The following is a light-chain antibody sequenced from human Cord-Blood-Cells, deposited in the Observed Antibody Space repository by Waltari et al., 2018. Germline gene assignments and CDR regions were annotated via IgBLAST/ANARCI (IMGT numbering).Light chain of an antibody. CDR2: DNS. CDR1: SSNIGAGYD. J-gene: IGLJ3*02. V-gene: IGLV1-40*01. Sequence: QSVLTQPHSVSGAPGQRVTISCTGSSSNIGAGYDVHWYQQLPGTAPKLLISDNSNRPSGVPDRFSGSTSCTSASLAITALQAEDEADYDCQSYDSSLSVSCVFGGGTKLTVL. CDR3: QSYDSSLSVSCV.